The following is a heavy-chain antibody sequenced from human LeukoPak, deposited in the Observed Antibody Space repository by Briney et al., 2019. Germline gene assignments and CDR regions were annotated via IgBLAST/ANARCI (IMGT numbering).Heavy chain of an antibody. J-gene: IGHJ4*02. Sequence: PGGSLRLSCVASGFTFSSYWMSWFRQAPGKGLEWVANIKEDGSEKYYADYVKGRFTISRDNAKNSLSLQMSSLRGEDTAVFYCARSRTAYYNVYADFWGQGTLVTVSS. CDR3: ARSRTAYYNVYADF. CDR1: GFTFSSYW. D-gene: IGHD1-26*01. CDR2: IKEDGSEK. V-gene: IGHV3-7*01.